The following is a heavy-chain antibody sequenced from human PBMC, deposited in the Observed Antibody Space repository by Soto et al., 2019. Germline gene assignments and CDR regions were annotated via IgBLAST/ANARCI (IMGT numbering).Heavy chain of an antibody. D-gene: IGHD6-13*01. V-gene: IGHV1-8*01. CDR1: GYTFTSYD. CDR3: ASTIAAAYFRGPKNWFDP. Sequence: VASVKVSCKASGYTFTSYDINWVRQATGQGLEWMGWMNPNSGNTGYAQKFQGRVTMTRNTSISTAYMELSSLRSEDTAVYYCASTIAAAYFRGPKNWFDPWGQGTLVTVSS. J-gene: IGHJ5*02. CDR2: MNPNSGNT.